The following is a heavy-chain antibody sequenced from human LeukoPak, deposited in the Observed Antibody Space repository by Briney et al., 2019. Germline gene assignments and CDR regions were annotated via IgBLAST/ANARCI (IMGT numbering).Heavy chain of an antibody. D-gene: IGHD3-10*01. V-gene: IGHV5-10-1*01. J-gene: IGHJ4*02. CDR2: IDPSDSYT. CDR1: GYSFTNYW. Sequence: GESLKISCQGSGYSFTNYWITWVRQMPGKGLEWMGRIDPSDSYTNYSPSFQGHVTISADKSISTAYLQWSSLKASDSAMYYCARGSGSPDYWGQGTLVTVSS. CDR3: ARGSGSPDY.